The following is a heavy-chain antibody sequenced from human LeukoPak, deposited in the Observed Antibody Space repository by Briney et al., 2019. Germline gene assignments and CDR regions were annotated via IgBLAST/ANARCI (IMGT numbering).Heavy chain of an antibody. CDR2: MYSRGDT. J-gene: IGHJ5*02. CDR3: ARDAPQVPAAGVLAS. Sequence: GGSLRLSCAASGFTVSDNYMSWVRQAPGKGLEWVSVMYSRGDTYYANSVKGRFTFSRDISKNTLYLQMNGLRVEDTAMYYCARDAPQVPAAGVLASWGQGALVIVSS. D-gene: IGHD6-13*01. CDR1: GFTVSDNY. V-gene: IGHV3-53*01.